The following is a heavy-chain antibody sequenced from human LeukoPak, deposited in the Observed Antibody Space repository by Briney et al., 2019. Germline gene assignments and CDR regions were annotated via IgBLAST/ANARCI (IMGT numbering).Heavy chain of an antibody. D-gene: IGHD3-3*01. CDR3: ARATFWSGYQRDSWYMDV. V-gene: IGHV3-23*01. J-gene: IGHJ6*03. Sequence: GGSLRLSCAASGFTFSIYAMSWVRQAPGKGLEWVSTINYSGGDTFYADSVKGRFIISRDNSKNTLYLRMNSLRPEDTAVYYCARATFWSGYQRDSWYMDVWGKGTPVTVSS. CDR2: INYSGGDT. CDR1: GFTFSIYA.